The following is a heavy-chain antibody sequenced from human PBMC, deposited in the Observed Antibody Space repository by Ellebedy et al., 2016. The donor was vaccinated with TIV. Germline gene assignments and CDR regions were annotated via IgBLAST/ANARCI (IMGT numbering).Heavy chain of an antibody. Sequence: GGSLRLSXKGSGYSFTSYWIGWVRQMPGKGPEWMGIIYPGDSDTRYSPSFQGQVTISADKSISTAYLQWSSLKASDTAMYYCARRDYYGSGSYYASFDYWGQGTLVTVSS. J-gene: IGHJ4*02. CDR2: IYPGDSDT. CDR3: ARRDYYGSGSYYASFDY. D-gene: IGHD3-10*01. CDR1: GYSFTSYW. V-gene: IGHV5-51*01.